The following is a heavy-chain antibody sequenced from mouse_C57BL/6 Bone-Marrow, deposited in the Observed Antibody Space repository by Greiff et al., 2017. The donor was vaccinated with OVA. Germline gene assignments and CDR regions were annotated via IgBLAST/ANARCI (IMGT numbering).Heavy chain of an antibody. V-gene: IGHV1-64*01. Sequence: VQLQESGAELVKPGASVKLSCKASGYTFTSYWMHWVKQRPGQGLEWIGMIHPNSGSTNYNEKVKSKATLTVDKSSSTAYMQLSSLTSEDSAVYYCAKFITTVEGYFDVWGTGTTVTVSS. CDR2: IHPNSGST. CDR1: GYTFTSYW. CDR3: AKFITTVEGYFDV. D-gene: IGHD1-1*01. J-gene: IGHJ1*03.